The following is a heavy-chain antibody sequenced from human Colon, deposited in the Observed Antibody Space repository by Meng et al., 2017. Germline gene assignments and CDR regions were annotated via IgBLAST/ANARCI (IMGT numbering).Heavy chain of an antibody. Sequence: SCAASGSRFNNFGMTWARPGPGKGQECVAAITSSGGNTYYADSVKGRFTISRDNSQNTLYLQMNSLRVEDTAVYYCAKESVGTYSLYSFDSWGQGTLVTVSS. CDR2: ITSSGGNT. V-gene: IGHV3-23*01. CDR1: GSRFNNFG. J-gene: IGHJ4*02. D-gene: IGHD4-11*01. CDR3: AKESVGTYSLYSFDS.